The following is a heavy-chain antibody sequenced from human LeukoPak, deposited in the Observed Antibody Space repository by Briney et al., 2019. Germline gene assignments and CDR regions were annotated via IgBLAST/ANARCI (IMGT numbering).Heavy chain of an antibody. CDR2: ISSSSSTI. V-gene: IGHV3-48*02. CDR3: ARGRVYCSGTSCYEDY. CDR1: GFTFSSYS. Sequence: GGSLRLSCAASGFTFSSYSMNWVRQAPGKGLEWVSYISSSSSTIYYADSVKGRFTISRDNAKNSLHLQMNSLRDEDTAVYYCARGRVYCSGTSCYEDYWGQGTLVTVSS. J-gene: IGHJ4*02. D-gene: IGHD2-2*01.